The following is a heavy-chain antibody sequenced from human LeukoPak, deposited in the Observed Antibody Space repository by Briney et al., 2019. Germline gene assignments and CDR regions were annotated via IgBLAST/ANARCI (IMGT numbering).Heavy chain of an antibody. CDR1: GYTFTSYD. J-gene: IGHJ6*02. CDR3: ARVEDSSGYYYAVLYYYYGMDV. V-gene: IGHV1-8*01. CDR2: MNPNSGNT. Sequence: GASVKVSCKASGYTFTSYDINWVRQAPGQGLEWMGWMNPNSGNTGYAQKFQGRVTMTRNTSISTAYMELSSLRSEDTAVYYCARVEDSSGYYYAVLYYYYGMDVWGQGTTVTVSS. D-gene: IGHD3-22*01.